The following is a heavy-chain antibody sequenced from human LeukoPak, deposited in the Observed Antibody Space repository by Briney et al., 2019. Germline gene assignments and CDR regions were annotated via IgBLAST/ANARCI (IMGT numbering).Heavy chain of an antibody. V-gene: IGHV1-46*01. D-gene: IGHD3-10*01. Sequence: ASVKVSCKASGYTFTSYYMHWVRQAPGQGLEWMGIINPSGGSTSYAQKFQGRVTMTRDTSTSTVYMELSNLRSEDTAVYYCARDYQVPRSMVRGASDAFDIWGQGTMVTVSS. CDR1: GYTFTSYY. CDR2: INPSGGST. CDR3: ARDYQVPRSMVRGASDAFDI. J-gene: IGHJ3*02.